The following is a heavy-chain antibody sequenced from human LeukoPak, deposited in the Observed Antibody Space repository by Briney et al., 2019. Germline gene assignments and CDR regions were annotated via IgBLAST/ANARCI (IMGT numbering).Heavy chain of an antibody. CDR3: ASRLLWFGEQGDWFDP. Sequence: SETLSLTCTVSGASIISGDHYWRWLRQSPGKGLEWIGHIYFSGTTYYNPSLKSRVSISVDTSKNQFSLKLTSVTAAATAVYYCASRLLWFGEQGDWFDPWGPGTLVTVSS. V-gene: IGHV4-30-4*01. CDR2: IYFSGTT. CDR1: GASIISGDHY. D-gene: IGHD3-10*01. J-gene: IGHJ5*02.